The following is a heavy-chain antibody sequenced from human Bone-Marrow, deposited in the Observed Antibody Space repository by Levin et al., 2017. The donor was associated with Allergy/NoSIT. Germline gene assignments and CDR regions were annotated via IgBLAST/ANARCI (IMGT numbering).Heavy chain of an antibody. CDR1: GGTFSSYA. V-gene: IGHV1-69*13. D-gene: IGHD3-22*01. CDR2: IIPIFGTT. Sequence: GASVKVSCKASGGTFSSYAISWVRQAPGQGLEWMGGIIPIFGTTRYAQKFQGRVTITADESTSTAYMELSSLRSEDTAVYYCARRAYDSSGYDYYYVMDVWGQGTTVTVSS. J-gene: IGHJ6*02. CDR3: ARRAYDSSGYDYYYVMDV.